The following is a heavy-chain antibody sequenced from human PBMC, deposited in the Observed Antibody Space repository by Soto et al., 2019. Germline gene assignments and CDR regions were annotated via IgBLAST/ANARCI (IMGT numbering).Heavy chain of an antibody. CDR3: AREAHCSGGSCYSTHGNWFDP. D-gene: IGHD2-15*01. J-gene: IGHJ5*02. CDR2: ISSSGSTI. Sequence: PGGSLRLSCAASGFTFSSYEMNWVRQAPGKGLEWVSYISSSGSTIYYADSVKGRFTISRDNAKNSLYLQMNSLRAEDTAVYYCAREAHCSGGSCYSTHGNWFDPWGQGTLVTVSS. V-gene: IGHV3-48*03. CDR1: GFTFSSYE.